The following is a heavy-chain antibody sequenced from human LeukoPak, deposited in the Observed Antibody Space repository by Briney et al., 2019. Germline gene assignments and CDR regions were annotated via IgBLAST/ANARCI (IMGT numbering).Heavy chain of an antibody. Sequence: PSETLSLTCTVSGGSIRSDFYYWGWIRQPPGKGLEWLESIYYRGSTYYNPSLKSRVTISVDTSKDQFSLKLSSVTAADTAVYYCAGHRGYSGNVHFDYWGQGTLVTVSS. J-gene: IGHJ4*02. CDR1: GGSIRSDFYY. CDR3: AGHRGYSGNVHFDY. D-gene: IGHD5-12*01. V-gene: IGHV4-39*07. CDR2: IYYRGST.